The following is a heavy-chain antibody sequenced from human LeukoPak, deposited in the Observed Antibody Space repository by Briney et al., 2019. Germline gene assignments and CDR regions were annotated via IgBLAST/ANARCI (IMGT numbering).Heavy chain of an antibody. J-gene: IGHJ3*02. V-gene: IGHV3-9*03. Sequence: PGGSLRLSCAASGLILRSYAMSWVRQAPGKGLERVSGISWNSGSIGYADSVKGRFTISRDNAKNSLYLQMNSLRAEDMALYYCAKVEGSYDAFDIWGQGTMVTVSS. CDR1: GLILRSYA. CDR2: ISWNSGSI. D-gene: IGHD3-10*01. CDR3: AKVEGSYDAFDI.